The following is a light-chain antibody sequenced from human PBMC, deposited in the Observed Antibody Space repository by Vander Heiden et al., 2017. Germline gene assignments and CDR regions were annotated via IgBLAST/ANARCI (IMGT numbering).Light chain of an antibody. CDR2: DSS. J-gene: IGKJ4*02. CDR1: QSVSRY. Sequence: VLPQSPATLSLSPGEPATLSCRASQSVSRYVAWYQQQPGQAPILLIYDSSSRATGIPTRFSGSGSGTDLTLTISSVEPEDVAVYYCQQRSNPRTFGEGTKVEIK. V-gene: IGKV3-11*01. CDR3: QQRSNPRT.